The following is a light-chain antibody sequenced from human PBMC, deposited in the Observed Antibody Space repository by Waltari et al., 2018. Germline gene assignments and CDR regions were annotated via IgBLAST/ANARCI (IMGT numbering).Light chain of an antibody. V-gene: IGLV3-21*02. Sequence: SYVLTQPPSVSVAPGQTARITCGGNNIGGETVHWYQQKPGQAPILVVDDDSDRPSGVPGGFAGSKSGNTATTTSSRVEAGDEAAYHCQVWDRTNKYFVFGGGTKMTVL. CDR1: NIGGET. CDR2: DDS. CDR3: QVWDRTNKYFV. J-gene: IGLJ2*01.